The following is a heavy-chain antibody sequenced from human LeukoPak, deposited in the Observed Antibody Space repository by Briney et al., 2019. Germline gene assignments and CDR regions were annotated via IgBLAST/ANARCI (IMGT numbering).Heavy chain of an antibody. Sequence: GAPVKASCKASGYTFTGYYMHGVRRAPGQGLEWMGWVDPNSGGPNYAQKFQGRVTMTRHTSLSPAYMELSRLRSEDPAVHYCSRSQWELDDAFDIWGQGTMVTVSS. V-gene: IGHV1-2*02. CDR2: VDPNSGGP. CDR1: GYTFTGYY. J-gene: IGHJ3*02. D-gene: IGHD1-26*01. CDR3: SRSQWELDDAFDI.